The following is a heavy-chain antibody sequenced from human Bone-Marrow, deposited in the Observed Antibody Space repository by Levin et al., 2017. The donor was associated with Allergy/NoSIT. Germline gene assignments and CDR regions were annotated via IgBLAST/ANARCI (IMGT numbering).Heavy chain of an antibody. CDR2: ISAYNGNT. V-gene: IGHV1-18*01. D-gene: IGHD6-13*01. Sequence: ASVKVSCKASGYTFTSYGISWVRQAPGQGLEWMGWISAYNGNTNYAQKLQGRVTMTTDTSTSTAYMELRSLRSDDTAVYYCATTYSSSWSPTYYFDYWGQGTLVTVSS. J-gene: IGHJ4*02. CDR3: ATTYSSSWSPTYYFDY. CDR1: GYTFTSYG.